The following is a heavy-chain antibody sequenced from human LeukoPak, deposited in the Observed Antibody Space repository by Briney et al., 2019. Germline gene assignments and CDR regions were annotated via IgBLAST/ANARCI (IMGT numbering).Heavy chain of an antibody. CDR3: ERDLYYYDSSGYYPGA. CDR2: INPSGGST. Sequence: ASVKVSCKASGYTFTSYYMHWVRQAPGQGLEWMGIINPSGGSTSYAQKFQGRVTMTRDTSTSTVYMELSSLRSEDTAVYYCERDLYYYDSSGYYPGAWGQGTLVTVSS. CDR1: GYTFTSYY. V-gene: IGHV1-46*01. J-gene: IGHJ5*02. D-gene: IGHD3-22*01.